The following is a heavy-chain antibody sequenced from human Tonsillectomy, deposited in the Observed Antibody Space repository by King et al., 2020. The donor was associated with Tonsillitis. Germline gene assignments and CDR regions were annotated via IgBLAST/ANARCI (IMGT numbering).Heavy chain of an antibody. CDR1: GFTFSSYA. J-gene: IGHJ4*02. Sequence: HVQLVESGGGVVQPGRSLRLSCAASGFTFSSYAMHWVRQAPGKGLEWVAVISYDGSNKYYADSVKGRFTISRDNSKNTLYLQMNSLRAEDTAVDYCAKDAADEDYFDYWGQGTLVTVSS. V-gene: IGHV3-30-3*01. CDR2: ISYDGSNK. D-gene: IGHD6-13*01. CDR3: AKDAADEDYFDY.